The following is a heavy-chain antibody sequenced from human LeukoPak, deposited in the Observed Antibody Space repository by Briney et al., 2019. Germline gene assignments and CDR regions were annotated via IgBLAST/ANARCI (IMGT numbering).Heavy chain of an antibody. CDR1: GFTFSSYS. J-gene: IGHJ4*02. CDR2: ISSSSSYI. Sequence: GGSLRLSCAASGFTFSSYSMNWVRQAPGKGLEWVSSISSSSSYIYYADSVKGRFTISRDNAKNSLYLQMNSLRAEDTAVYYCARDLDGYIASSGYYYFDYWGREPWSPSPQ. CDR3: ARDLDGYIASSGYYYFDY. V-gene: IGHV3-21*01. D-gene: IGHD5-24*01.